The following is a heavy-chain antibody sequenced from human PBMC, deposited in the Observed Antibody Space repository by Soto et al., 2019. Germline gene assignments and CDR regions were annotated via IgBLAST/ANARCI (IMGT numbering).Heavy chain of an antibody. J-gene: IGHJ5*02. CDR2: IYYGGST. CDR3: ARAKNSGYAIPFDP. Sequence: ASETLSLTCTVSGGSVSSGSYYWSWIRQPPGKGLEWIGYIYYGGSTNYNPSLKSRVTISVDTSKNQFSLKLSSVTAADTAVYYCARAKNSGYAIPFDPWGQGTLVTVSS. V-gene: IGHV4-61*01. CDR1: GGSVSSGSYY. D-gene: IGHD5-12*01.